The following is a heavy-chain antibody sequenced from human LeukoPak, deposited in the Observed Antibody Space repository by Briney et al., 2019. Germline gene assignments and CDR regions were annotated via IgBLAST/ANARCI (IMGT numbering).Heavy chain of an antibody. Sequence: SETLSLTCTVSGGSISSSSYYWGWIRQPPGKGLEWIGSIYYSGSTYYNPSLKSRVTISVDTSKNQFFLKLSSVTAADTAVYYCARNSRDGYNYYFDYWGQGTLVTVSS. J-gene: IGHJ4*02. V-gene: IGHV4-39*01. D-gene: IGHD5-12*01. CDR2: IYYSGST. CDR1: GGSISSSSYY. CDR3: ARNSRDGYNYYFDY.